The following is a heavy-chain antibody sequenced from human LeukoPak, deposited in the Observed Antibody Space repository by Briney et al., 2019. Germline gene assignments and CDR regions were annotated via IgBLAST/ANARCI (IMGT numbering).Heavy chain of an antibody. V-gene: IGHV4-59*01. D-gene: IGHD2/OR15-2a*01. Sequence: SETLSLTCTVSSGSISTYYWSWIRQPPGKGLEWIGYISSNAGTNYNPSLRGRVTISVGTSKNRFSLRVTSVTPADTAVYYCAGHHPRNTVDFWGQGTLVTVSS. CDR1: SGSISTYY. CDR2: ISSNAGT. CDR3: AGHHPRNTVDF. J-gene: IGHJ4*02.